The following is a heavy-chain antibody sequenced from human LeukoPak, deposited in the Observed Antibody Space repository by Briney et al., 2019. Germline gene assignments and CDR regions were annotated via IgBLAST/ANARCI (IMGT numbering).Heavy chain of an antibody. D-gene: IGHD3-9*01. V-gene: IGHV3-74*01. J-gene: IGHJ4*02. Sequence: GGSLRLSCVASGFTFSRYWMHWVRQAPGKGPVWVSRINSDGRSTNYADSVKGRFSISRDNAENTLYLQMNSLRVEDTAVYYCVRGADTGYSSDSWGQGTLVTVSS. CDR2: INSDGRST. CDR1: GFTFSRYW. CDR3: VRGADTGYSSDS.